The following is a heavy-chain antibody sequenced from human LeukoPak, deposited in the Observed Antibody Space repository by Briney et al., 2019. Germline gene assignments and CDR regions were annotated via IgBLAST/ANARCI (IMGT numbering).Heavy chain of an antibody. V-gene: IGHV4-59*01. D-gene: IGHD6-13*01. CDR2: IYYSGST. CDR1: GGSISSYY. CDR3: ARDPHSSSWFDY. J-gene: IGHJ4*02. Sequence: SETLSLTCTVSGGSISSYYWSWIRQPPGKGLEWIGYIYYSGSTSYNPSLKSRVTISVDTSKNQFSLKLSSVTAADTAVYYRARDPHSSSWFDYWGQGTLVTVSS.